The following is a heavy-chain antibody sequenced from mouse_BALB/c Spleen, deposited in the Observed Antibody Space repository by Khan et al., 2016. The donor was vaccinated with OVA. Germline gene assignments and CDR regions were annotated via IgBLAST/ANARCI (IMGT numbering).Heavy chain of an antibody. J-gene: IGHJ1*01. CDR2: IFPGDGST. D-gene: IGHD1-1*01. Sequence: QVQLQQSGAELVKPGASVKLSCKASGYTFTSYDINWVRQRPEQGLEWIGWIFPGDGSTKYNEKFKGKATLTSDKSSSTAYMQLSRLTSEDSAVYSCARHYYGSILYWYFDVWGAGTTVTVSS. CDR3: ARHYYGSILYWYFDV. CDR1: GYTFTSYD. V-gene: IGHV1-85*01.